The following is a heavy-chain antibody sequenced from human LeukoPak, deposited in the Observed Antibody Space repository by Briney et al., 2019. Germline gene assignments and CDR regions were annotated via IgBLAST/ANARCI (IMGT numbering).Heavy chain of an antibody. CDR3: AKGHSGNYYSYYMDV. V-gene: IGHV3-30*02. Sequence: GGSLRLSCAASGFTFSSFGMHWVRQAPGKEQEWVTFIWYDGNKKYYADSVKGRFTISRDNSKNTLYLQMNSLRAEDTAVYYCAKGHSGNYYSYYMDVSTKGTTVTVSS. CDR1: GFTFSSFG. D-gene: IGHD1-26*01. J-gene: IGHJ6*03. CDR2: IWYDGNKK.